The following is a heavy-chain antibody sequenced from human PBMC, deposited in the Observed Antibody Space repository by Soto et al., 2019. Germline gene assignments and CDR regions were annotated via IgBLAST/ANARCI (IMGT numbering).Heavy chain of an antibody. CDR3: ARGPAAVPAAMSTRYYYYYYMDV. CDR1: GYTFTSYD. J-gene: IGHJ6*03. V-gene: IGHV1-8*01. D-gene: IGHD2-2*01. Sequence: GASVKVSCKASGYTFTSYDINWVRQATGQGLEWMGWMNPNSGNTGYAQKFQGRVTMTRNTSISTAYMELSSLRSEDTAVYYCARGPAAVPAAMSTRYYYYYYMDVWGQGTTVTVSS. CDR2: MNPNSGNT.